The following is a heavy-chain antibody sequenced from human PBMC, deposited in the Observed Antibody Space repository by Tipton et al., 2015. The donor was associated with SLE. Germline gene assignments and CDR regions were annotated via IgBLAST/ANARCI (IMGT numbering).Heavy chain of an antibody. V-gene: IGHV4-4*07. CDR3: VRLRSKVLIDY. CDR2: IYTSGST. J-gene: IGHJ4*02. D-gene: IGHD2-8*01. CDR1: GGSISSYY. Sequence: TLSLTCTVSGGSISSYYWAWIRQPAGKGLEWIGHIYTSGSTNYNPSLKSLVSLSVDTSKNQFSLEVRSVTAADTAVYYCVRLRSKVLIDYWGQGTLVTVSS.